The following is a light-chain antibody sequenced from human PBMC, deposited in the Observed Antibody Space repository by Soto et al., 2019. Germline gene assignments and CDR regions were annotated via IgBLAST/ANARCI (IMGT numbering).Light chain of an antibody. CDR2: DAS. CDR3: QQRSHWPST. J-gene: IGKJ4*01. V-gene: IGKV3-11*01. Sequence: EIVLTQSPATLSLSPGNRATLSCRARQSVSGYLAWYQQKPGQAPRLLIYDASNRATGIPARFSGSGSGTDVPLPITSLEPEDFAVYYCQQRSHWPSTFGGGTKVEI. CDR1: QSVSGY.